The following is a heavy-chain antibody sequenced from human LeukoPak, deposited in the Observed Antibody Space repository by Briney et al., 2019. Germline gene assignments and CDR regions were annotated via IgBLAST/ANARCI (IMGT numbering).Heavy chain of an antibody. CDR2: IYYSGST. CDR1: GGSVSSGHYY. CDR3: ARDRYFIGFDY. Sequence: SETLSLTCSVSGGSVSSGHYYWSWIRQPPGKGLEWIGYIYYSGSTYYNPSLKSRVSISVDTSKNQFSLKLTSVTAADAAVYYCARDRYFIGFDYWGQGTLVTVSS. D-gene: IGHD3-9*01. V-gene: IGHV4-30-4*01. J-gene: IGHJ4*02.